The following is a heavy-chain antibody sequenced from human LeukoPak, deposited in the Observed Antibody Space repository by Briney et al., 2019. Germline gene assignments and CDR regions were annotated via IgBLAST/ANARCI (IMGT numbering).Heavy chain of an antibody. CDR1: GYTFTSYG. Sequence: HWASVKVSCKAYGYTFTSYGISWVRQAPGQGLEWMGWISTYNGNTNYAQKVQGRVTMTTDTSTSTVYMELRSLRSDDTAVYYCARSLYDSSGYYARWFDPWGQGTLVTVSS. CDR3: ARSLYDSSGYYARWFDP. J-gene: IGHJ5*02. V-gene: IGHV1-18*01. D-gene: IGHD3-22*01. CDR2: ISTYNGNT.